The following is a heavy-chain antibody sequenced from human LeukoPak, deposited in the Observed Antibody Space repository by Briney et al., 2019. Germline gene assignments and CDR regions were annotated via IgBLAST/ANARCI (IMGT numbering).Heavy chain of an antibody. CDR1: GFTVSSNS. Sequence: GGSLRLSCTVSGFTVSSNSMSWVRQAPGKGLEWVSFIYSDNTHYSDSVKGRFTISRDNSKNTLYLQMNSLRAEDTAVYYCARDLTLDRITIFGVALEPTFDYWGQGTLVTVSS. CDR2: IYSDNT. V-gene: IGHV3-53*01. J-gene: IGHJ4*02. D-gene: IGHD3-3*01. CDR3: ARDLTLDRITIFGVALEPTFDY.